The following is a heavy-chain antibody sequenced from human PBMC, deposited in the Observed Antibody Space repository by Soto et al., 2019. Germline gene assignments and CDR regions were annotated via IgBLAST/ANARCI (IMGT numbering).Heavy chain of an antibody. V-gene: IGHV3-23*01. CDR3: ANRLSGDYMLYGMDV. J-gene: IGHJ6*02. D-gene: IGHD2-21*02. CDR2: ISGSGGST. CDR1: GFTFSSYA. Sequence: TGGSLRLSCAASGFTFSSYAMSWVRQAPGKGLEWVSAISGSGGSTYYADSVKGRFTISRDNSKNTLYLQMNSLRAEDTAVYYCANRLSGDYMLYGMDVWGQGTTVTVSS.